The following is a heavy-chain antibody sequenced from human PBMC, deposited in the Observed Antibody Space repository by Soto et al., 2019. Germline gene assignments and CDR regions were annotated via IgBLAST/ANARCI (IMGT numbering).Heavy chain of an antibody. V-gene: IGHV3-7*03. Sequence: LRLSCITSGFTFSKFWMSWVRQAPGKGLEWVANIKHDGSQSYYEDSVKGRFTISRDNAKNSLYLQVNSLRVDDTAVYFCARLLLYSTSGRGWFDPRGQGTLVTVSS. CDR3: ARLLLYSTSGRGWFDP. CDR2: IKHDGSQS. CDR1: GFTFSKFW. J-gene: IGHJ5*02. D-gene: IGHD2-15*01.